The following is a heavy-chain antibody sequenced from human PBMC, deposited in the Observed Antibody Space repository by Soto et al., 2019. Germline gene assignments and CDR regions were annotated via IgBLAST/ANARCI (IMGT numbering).Heavy chain of an antibody. J-gene: IGHJ2*01. CDR2: ISYDGSNK. Sequence: QVQLVESGGGVVQPGRSLRLSCAASGFTFNNYAMHWVRQAPGKGLEWVALISYDGSNKHYADSVKGRFTISRDNSKNTLYLQMNSLRAEDTAVYYCARDPLWGTAMVLWYFDLWGRGTLVTVSS. D-gene: IGHD5-18*01. V-gene: IGHV3-30-3*01. CDR3: ARDPLWGTAMVLWYFDL. CDR1: GFTFNNYA.